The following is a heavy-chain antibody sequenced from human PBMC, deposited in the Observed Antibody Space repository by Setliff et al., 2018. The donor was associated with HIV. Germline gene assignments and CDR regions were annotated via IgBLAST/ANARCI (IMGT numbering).Heavy chain of an antibody. Sequence: ASVKVSCKASGYTFLSYGISWVRQAPGQGLEWMGWISAYNGNTNYAQMLQGRVTMTTDTSTSTAYMELRCLRSDDTAVYYCARGGYCSGGSCYPLNDYFYYMDVWGKGTTVTVSS. CDR2: ISAYNGNT. D-gene: IGHD2-15*01. CDR1: GYTFLSYG. CDR3: ARGGYCSGGSCYPLNDYFYYMDV. V-gene: IGHV1-18*01. J-gene: IGHJ6*03.